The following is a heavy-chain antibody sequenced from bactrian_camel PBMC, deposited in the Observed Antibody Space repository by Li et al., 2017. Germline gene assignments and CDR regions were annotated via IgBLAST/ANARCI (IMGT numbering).Heavy chain of an antibody. J-gene: IGHJ6*01. V-gene: IGHV3S6*01. Sequence: HVQLVESGGGLVQPGGSLRLSCAASGFTFSRNFMYWVRQAPGKRPEWVSGIYADGSVTGYPDSMKGRFTISRDNANNTLSLQMDNLDPEDTALYYCTAAYDDEYDIQSSFGYWGQGTQVTVS. CDR2: IYADGSVT. CDR3: TAAYDDEYDIQSSFGY. D-gene: IGHD4*01. CDR1: GFTFSRNF.